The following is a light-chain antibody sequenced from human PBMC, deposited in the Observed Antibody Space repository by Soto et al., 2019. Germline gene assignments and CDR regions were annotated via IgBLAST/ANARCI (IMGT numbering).Light chain of an antibody. Sequence: EIVMTQSPATLSVSPGERATLSCRASQSVSSNLAWYQQKPGQAPRLLIYGASTRATGIPTRFSGSGSGTEFTLTISSLPSEDFAVDYCQQYNNWPQFGQGTKVVIK. CDR1: QSVSSN. CDR3: QQYNNWPQ. J-gene: IGKJ1*01. V-gene: IGKV3-15*01. CDR2: GAS.